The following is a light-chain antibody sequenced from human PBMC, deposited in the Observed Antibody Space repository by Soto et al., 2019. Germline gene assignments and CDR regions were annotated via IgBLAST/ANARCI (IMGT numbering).Light chain of an antibody. J-gene: IGKJ4*01. Sequence: EIVMTQSPATLSVSPGERATLSCRASQSVSSYLAWYQQKPGQAPRLLIYDASNRATGIPARFSGSGSGTDFTLTISSLESEDFAVYYCQQRSNWPPTFGGGTKVDIK. CDR1: QSVSSY. CDR2: DAS. CDR3: QQRSNWPPT. V-gene: IGKV3-11*01.